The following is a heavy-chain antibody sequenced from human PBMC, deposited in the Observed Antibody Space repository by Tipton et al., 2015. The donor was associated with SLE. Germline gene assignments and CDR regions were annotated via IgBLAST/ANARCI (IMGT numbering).Heavy chain of an antibody. Sequence: SLRLSCAASGFTFSSYWMHWVRQAPGKGLVWVSRINSDEGSATYAESVNGRFTISRDNSKNTVYLQINSLRLEDTAVYFCAKDEHWPGYFQYWGQGTLVTVSS. CDR3: AKDEHWPGYFQY. J-gene: IGHJ1*01. CDR1: GFTFSSYW. D-gene: IGHD1/OR15-1a*01. CDR2: INSDEGSA. V-gene: IGHV3-74*01.